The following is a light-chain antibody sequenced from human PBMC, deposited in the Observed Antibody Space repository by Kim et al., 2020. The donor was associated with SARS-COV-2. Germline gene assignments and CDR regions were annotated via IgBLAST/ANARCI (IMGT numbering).Light chain of an antibody. CDR3: QQYYRTPLT. Sequence: RATIKCKSSQNGLSSSSDKNYLAWYQQKPGQPPKLLLYWASIRESGVPGRFSGSGSGTDFTLTINRLQAEDVAVYYCQQYYRTPLTFGGGTRLEI. CDR2: WAS. J-gene: IGKJ4*01. CDR1: QNGLSSSSDKNY. V-gene: IGKV4-1*01.